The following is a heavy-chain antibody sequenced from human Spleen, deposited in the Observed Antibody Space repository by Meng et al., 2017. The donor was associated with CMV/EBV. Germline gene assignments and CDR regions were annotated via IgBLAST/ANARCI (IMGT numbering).Heavy chain of an antibody. CDR3: AKDKWNGGWFDY. CDR2: IWYDGSNK. CDR1: GFTFSSYG. V-gene: IGHV3-33*06. J-gene: IGHJ4*02. D-gene: IGHD1-20*01. Sequence: GGSLRLSCAASGFTFSSYGMHWVRQAPGKGLEWVAVIWYDGSNKYYADSVKGRFTISRDNYKNTLYLQMNSLRAEDTAVYYCAKDKWNGGWFDYWGQGTLVTVSS.